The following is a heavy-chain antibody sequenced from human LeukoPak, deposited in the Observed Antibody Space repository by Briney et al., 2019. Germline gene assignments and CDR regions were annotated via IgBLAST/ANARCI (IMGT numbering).Heavy chain of an antibody. CDR3: ARVLRGVIDY. V-gene: IGHV4-38-2*02. CDR2: IYHSGST. CDR1: GYSISSGYY. D-gene: IGHD3-10*01. J-gene: IGHJ4*02. Sequence: SETLSLTCTVSGYSISSGYYWGWIRQPPGKGLEWIGSIYHSGSTYYNPSLKSRVTISVDTSKNQFSLKLSSVTAADTAVYYCARVLRGVIDYWGQGTLVTVSS.